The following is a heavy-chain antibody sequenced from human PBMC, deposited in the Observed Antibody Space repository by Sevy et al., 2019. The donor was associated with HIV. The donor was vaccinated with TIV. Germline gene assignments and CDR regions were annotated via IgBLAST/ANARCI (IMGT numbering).Heavy chain of an antibody. J-gene: IGHJ4*02. CDR2: IKQGGSEI. Sequence: GGSLRLSCAASGFTFGDYWLTWVRQVPGKGLEWVANIKQGGSEIYYAVSGKGRISISRDNAKNSLYLQMNSLRAEDTAVYYCARCQPDNYYHDGAVYYGLLFDHWGQGALVTVSS. CDR1: GFTFGDYW. V-gene: IGHV3-7*01. CDR3: ARCQPDNYYHDGAVYYGLLFDH. D-gene: IGHD3-9*01.